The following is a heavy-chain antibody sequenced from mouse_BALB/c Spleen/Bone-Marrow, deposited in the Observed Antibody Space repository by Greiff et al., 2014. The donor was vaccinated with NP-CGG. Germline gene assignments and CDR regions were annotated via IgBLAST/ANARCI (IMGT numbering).Heavy chain of an antibody. D-gene: IGHD4-1*01. CDR1: GYNSTSYW. Sequence: VQLQQSGAEFVKPGTSVKLSCKASGYNSTSYWINWVKLRPGQGLEWIGDIYPGSGGNHKNEKFKTKATLTVDTSSSTAYMQLSSLASEDSALYYSARDGNWPFAYWGQGTLVTVSA. CDR2: IYPGSGGN. J-gene: IGHJ3*01. V-gene: IGHV1-55*01. CDR3: ARDGNWPFAY.